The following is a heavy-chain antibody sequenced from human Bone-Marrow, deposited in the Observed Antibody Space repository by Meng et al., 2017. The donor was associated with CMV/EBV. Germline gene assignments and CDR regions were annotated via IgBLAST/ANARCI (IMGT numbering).Heavy chain of an antibody. CDR2: INHSGST. Sequence: QVQRQPRGAGLVKPSDTLSLTCACDGWSYSGYSVSWIPQPPGKGLEWIGEINHSGSTNYNPSLKSRVTISVDTSKNPFSLKLSSMTAADTAVYYCARGCRPRIVGATRYFDLWGRGTLVTVSS. D-gene: IGHD1-26*01. CDR1: GWSYSGYS. CDR3: ARGCRPRIVGATRYFDL. V-gene: IGHV4-34*01. J-gene: IGHJ2*01.